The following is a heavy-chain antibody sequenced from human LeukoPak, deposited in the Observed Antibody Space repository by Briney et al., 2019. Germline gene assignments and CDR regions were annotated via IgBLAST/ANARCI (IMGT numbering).Heavy chain of an antibody. V-gene: IGHV3-53*01. Sequence: GGSLRLSCAASGFTVSDNYMSWVRQAPGKGLEWVSVVYSGDNTYYADSVKGLFTISRDNSKNTLYLQMNSLRAEDTAVYYCARDREPGTSASRFDYWGQGTLVTVSS. CDR1: GFTVSDNY. D-gene: IGHD2-8*02. CDR2: VYSGDNT. J-gene: IGHJ4*02. CDR3: ARDREPGTSASRFDY.